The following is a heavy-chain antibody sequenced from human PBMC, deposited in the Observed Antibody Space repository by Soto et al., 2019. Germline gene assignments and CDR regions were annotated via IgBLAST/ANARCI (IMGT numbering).Heavy chain of an antibody. CDR2: ISSSGSTI. CDR1: GFTFSSYE. Sequence: GGSLRLSCAASGFTFSSYEMNWVRQAPGKGLEWVSYISSSGSTIYYADSVKGRFTISRDNAKNSLYLQMNSLRAEDTAVYYCAKVDYYDSSCPCDYWGQGTLVTVSS. V-gene: IGHV3-48*03. CDR3: AKVDYYDSSCPCDY. J-gene: IGHJ4*02. D-gene: IGHD3-22*01.